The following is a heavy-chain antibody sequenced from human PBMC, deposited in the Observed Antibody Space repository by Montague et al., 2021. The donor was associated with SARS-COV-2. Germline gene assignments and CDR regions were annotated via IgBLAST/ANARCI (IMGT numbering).Heavy chain of an antibody. V-gene: IGHV3-21*01. CDR2: ISRTGNYI. Sequence: SLRLSCAASGFSFSAFSMDWVRQGPGKGLEWVSSISRTGNYIYYSDSVKGRFTISRDDAKNSLYLQVNSLRAEDSAVYFCVRDLGGYYMGRYYYMDVWGKGTAVTVSS. CDR3: VRDLGGYYMGRYYYMDV. J-gene: IGHJ6*03. D-gene: IGHD5-12*01. CDR1: GFSFSAFS.